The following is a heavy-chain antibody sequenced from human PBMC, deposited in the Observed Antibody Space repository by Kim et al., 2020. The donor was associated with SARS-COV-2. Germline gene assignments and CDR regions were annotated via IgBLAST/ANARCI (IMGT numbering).Heavy chain of an antibody. V-gene: IGHV3-21*01. CDR1: GFTFSAYV. Sequence: GGSLRLSCAASGFTFSAYVMNWVRQAPGKGLEWVSSISSRGHYIYYADSIKGRFTISRDNTNNSLFLQMDSLRADDTAIYYCARGLAAAGIHFDYWGQGTLVTVSS. CDR2: ISSRGHYI. D-gene: IGHD6-13*01. J-gene: IGHJ4*02. CDR3: ARGLAAAGIHFDY.